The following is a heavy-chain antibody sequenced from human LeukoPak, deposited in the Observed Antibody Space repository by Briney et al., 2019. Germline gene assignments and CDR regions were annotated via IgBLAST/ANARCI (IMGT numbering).Heavy chain of an antibody. J-gene: IGHJ6*02. CDR3: ARVRTRSGWLNYYYYGMDV. D-gene: IGHD6-19*01. CDR1: GYTFTSYG. Sequence: ASVKVSCKASGYTFTSYGISWVRQAPGQGLEWMGIINPSGGSTSYAQKFQGRVTMTRDTSTSTVYMELSSLRSEDTAVYYCARVRTRSGWLNYYYYGMDVWGQGTTVTVSS. CDR2: INPSGGST. V-gene: IGHV1-46*01.